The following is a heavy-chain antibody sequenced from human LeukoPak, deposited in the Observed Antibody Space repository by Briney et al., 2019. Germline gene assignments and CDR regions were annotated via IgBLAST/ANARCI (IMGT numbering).Heavy chain of an antibody. CDR1: GGTFSSYA. V-gene: IGHV1-69*05. J-gene: IGHJ5*02. CDR2: IIPIFGTA. CDR3: AREDRHMNWFDP. Sequence: SVKVSCKASGGTFSSYAISWVRQAPGQGLEWMGGIIPIFGTANYAQKFQGRVTITTDESTSTAYMELSSLRSEDTAVYYCAREDRHMNWFDPWGQGTLVTVSS.